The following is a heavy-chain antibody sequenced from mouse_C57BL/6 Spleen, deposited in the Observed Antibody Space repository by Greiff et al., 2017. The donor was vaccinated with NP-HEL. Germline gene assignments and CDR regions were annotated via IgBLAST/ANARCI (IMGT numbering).Heavy chain of an antibody. V-gene: IGHV5-12*01. CDR1: GFTFSDYY. Sequence: EVKLMESGGGLVQPGGSLKLSCAASGFTFSDYYMYWVRQTPEKRLEWVAYISNGGGSTYYPDTVKGRFTISRDNAKNTLYLQMSRLKAEDTAMYYCARQGGYGYDWFAYWGQGTLVTVSA. D-gene: IGHD2-2*01. J-gene: IGHJ3*01. CDR3: ARQGGYGYDWFAY. CDR2: ISNGGGST.